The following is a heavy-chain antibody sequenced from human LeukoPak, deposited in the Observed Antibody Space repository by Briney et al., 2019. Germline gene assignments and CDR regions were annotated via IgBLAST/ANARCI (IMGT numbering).Heavy chain of an antibody. D-gene: IGHD1-14*01. CDR1: GDSIGSSNYY. J-gene: IGHJ3*02. Sequence: TSETLSLTCTVSGDSIGSSNYYWGWIRQPPGKGLEWIGSIYYSGSTYYNPSLKSRVTISVDTSKNQFSLKLSSVTAADTAVYYCARPASGAGGAFDIWGQGTMVTVSS. V-gene: IGHV4-39*01. CDR2: IYYSGST. CDR3: ARPASGAGGAFDI.